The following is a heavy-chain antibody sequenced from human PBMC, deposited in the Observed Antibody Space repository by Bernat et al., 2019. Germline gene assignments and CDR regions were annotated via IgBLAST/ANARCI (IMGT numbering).Heavy chain of an antibody. CDR3: AKDYTEYYYGSGSYFDY. CDR2: ISYDGSNK. J-gene: IGHJ4*02. Sequence: VQLVESGGGLVQPGGSLRLSCAASGFTVSSDYMSWVRQAPGKGLEWVAVISYDGSNKYYVDSVKGRFTISRDNSKNTLYLQMNSLRAEDTAVYYCAKDYTEYYYGSGSYFDYWGQGTLVTVSS. V-gene: IGHV3-30*18. CDR1: GFTVSSDY. D-gene: IGHD3-10*01.